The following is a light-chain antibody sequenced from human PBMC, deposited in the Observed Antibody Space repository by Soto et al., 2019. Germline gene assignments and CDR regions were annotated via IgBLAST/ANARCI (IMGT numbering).Light chain of an antibody. CDR3: SSYSGSNTLEV. J-gene: IGLJ1*01. CDR1: NSDIGDYNY. V-gene: IGLV2-14*01. Sequence: QSVLTQPASVSGSPGQSITISCTRTNSDIGDYNYVSWYQQHPGKAPKLMIYEVSNRPSGISIRFSGSKSGNTASLTISGLQTEDEADYYCSSYSGSNTLEVFGPGTKVTVL. CDR2: EVS.